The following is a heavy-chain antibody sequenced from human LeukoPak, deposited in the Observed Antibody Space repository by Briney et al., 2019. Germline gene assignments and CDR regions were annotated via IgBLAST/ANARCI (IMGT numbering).Heavy chain of an antibody. CDR1: GFTFSSYA. Sequence: GGSLRLSCAASGFTFSSYAMHWVRQAPGKGLEWVAVIWFDGSNKFFGDSVKGRFTISRDNSKNTLYLHMTSLKTEDTAVYYCTTFSYGAPSYWGQGTLVTVSS. D-gene: IGHD1-26*01. CDR2: IWFDGSNK. V-gene: IGHV3-33*01. CDR3: TTFSYGAPSY. J-gene: IGHJ4*02.